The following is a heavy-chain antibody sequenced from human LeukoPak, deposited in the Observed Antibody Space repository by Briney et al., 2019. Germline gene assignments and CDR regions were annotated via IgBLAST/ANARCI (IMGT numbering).Heavy chain of an antibody. J-gene: IGHJ6*03. CDR2: INPNSGGT. D-gene: IGHD2-2*01. Sequence: ASVKVSCKASGYTFTGYYMHWVRQAPGQGLEWMGWINPNSGGTNYAQKFQGRVTMTRDTSISTAYMELSRLRSDDTAVYYCAMTYCSSTNCYANYYYYYMDVWGKGTTVTVSS. V-gene: IGHV1-2*02. CDR3: AMTYCSSTNCYANYYYYYMDV. CDR1: GYTFTGYY.